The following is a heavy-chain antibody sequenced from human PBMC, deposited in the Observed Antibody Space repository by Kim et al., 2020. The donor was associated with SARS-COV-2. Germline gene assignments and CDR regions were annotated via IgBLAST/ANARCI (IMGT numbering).Heavy chain of an antibody. CDR2: ISFDGSNT. V-gene: IGHV3-33*05. CDR1: GFTFNTYG. D-gene: IGHD3-10*01. CDR3: GRIILGRGVTYYGMDV. J-gene: IGHJ6*02. Sequence: GGSLRLSCAASGFTFNTYGMNWVRQAPGKGLEWVAVISFDGSNTYYADSVRGRFTISRDNSKNTLHLQMTSLRDEDTAVYYCGRIILGRGVTYYGMDVWGQGTTVTVS.